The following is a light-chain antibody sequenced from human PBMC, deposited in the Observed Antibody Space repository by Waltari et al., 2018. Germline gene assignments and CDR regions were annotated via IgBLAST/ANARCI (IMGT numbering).Light chain of an antibody. CDR2: LGS. J-gene: IGKJ5*01. CDR3: MQALHSIT. CDR1: QSLLHSSGYNY. Sequence: DVVLTQSPLSLPVTPGEPASIACSSSQSLLHSSGYNYLDWYLQKQGQSPQLLIYLGSSRASGVPDRFTGSGSGTDFTLRITRVEAEDVGLYYCMQALHSITFGQGTRLEIK. V-gene: IGKV2-28*01.